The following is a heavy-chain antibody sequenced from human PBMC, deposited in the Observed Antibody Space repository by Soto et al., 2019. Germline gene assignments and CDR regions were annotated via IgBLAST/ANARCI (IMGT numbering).Heavy chain of an antibody. CDR2: INPSGGST. CDR1: GYTFTSYY. V-gene: IGHV1-46*01. J-gene: IGHJ4*02. D-gene: IGHD4-17*01. Sequence: GTSVKVSCKASGYTFTSYYMHWVRQAPGQGLEWMGIINPSGGSTSYAQKFQGRVTMTRDTSTSTVYMELSSLRSADTAVYYCARVGGDDFGDSGGFDYWGQGTLVTVSS. CDR3: ARVGGDDFGDSGGFDY.